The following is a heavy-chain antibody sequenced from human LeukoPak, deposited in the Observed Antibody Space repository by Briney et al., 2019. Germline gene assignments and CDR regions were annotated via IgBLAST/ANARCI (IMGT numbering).Heavy chain of an antibody. CDR2: INHSGST. V-gene: IGHV4-34*01. Sequence: SETLSPTCAVYGGSFSGYYWSWIRQPPGKGLEWIGEINHSGSTNYNPSLKSRVTISVDTSKNQFSLKLSSVTAADTAVYYCAIPGAGYSYGVPFDYWGQGTLVTVSS. J-gene: IGHJ4*02. D-gene: IGHD5-18*01. CDR3: AIPGAGYSYGVPFDY. CDR1: GGSFSGYY.